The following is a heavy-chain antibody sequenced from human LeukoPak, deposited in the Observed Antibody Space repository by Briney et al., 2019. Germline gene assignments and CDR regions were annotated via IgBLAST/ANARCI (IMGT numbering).Heavy chain of an antibody. J-gene: IGHJ3*02. D-gene: IGHD2-15*01. V-gene: IGHV4-4*07. CDR3: ARGRYCSADICSGGDAFDI. Sequence: TSSETLSLTCTVSGGSINNYYWSWIRQPAGKGLEWIGRIYTRGSTNYNPSLKGRVTMSVDTSKNQFSLKLSSVTAADTAVYYCARGRYCSADICSGGDAFDIWGQGTMVSVSS. CDR2: IYTRGST. CDR1: GGSINNYY.